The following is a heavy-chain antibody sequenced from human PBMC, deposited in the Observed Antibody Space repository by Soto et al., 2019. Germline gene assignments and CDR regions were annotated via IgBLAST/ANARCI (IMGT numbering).Heavy chain of an antibody. CDR3: AITLKLGYCSGGSCLYYYYYMDV. D-gene: IGHD2-15*01. V-gene: IGHV4-39*01. CDR2: IYYSGST. J-gene: IGHJ6*03. Sequence: SETLSLTCTVSGGSISSSSYYWGWIRQPPGKGLEWIGSIYYSGSTYYNPSLKSRVTISVDTSKNQFSLKLSSVTAADTAVYYCAITLKLGYCSGGSCLYYYYYMDVWGKGTTVTVSS. CDR1: GGSISSSSYY.